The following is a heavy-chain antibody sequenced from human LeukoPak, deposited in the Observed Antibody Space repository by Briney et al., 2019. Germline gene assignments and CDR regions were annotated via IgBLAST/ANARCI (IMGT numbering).Heavy chain of an antibody. Sequence: AASVTVSCKASGYTFTGYYMHWVRQAPGQGLEWMGRINPNSGGTNYAQKFQGRVTMTRDTSISTAYMELSRLRSDDTAVYYCALVASSRIAAQLNWFDPWGKGNLVTVSS. CDR2: INPNSGGT. J-gene: IGHJ5*02. D-gene: IGHD6-13*01. CDR3: ALVASSRIAAQLNWFDP. V-gene: IGHV1-2*06. CDR1: GYTFTGYY.